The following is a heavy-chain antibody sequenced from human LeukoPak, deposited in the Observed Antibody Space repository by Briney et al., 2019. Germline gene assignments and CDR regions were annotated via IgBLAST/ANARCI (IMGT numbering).Heavy chain of an antibody. CDR3: ATHLTVTGYGNDAFDI. CDR1: GGSISARY. CDR2: IHYSGSS. J-gene: IGHJ3*02. D-gene: IGHD3-9*01. V-gene: IGHV4-59*08. Sequence: SETLSLTCTVSGGSISARYWGWIRQPPGKGLEWIGYIHYSGSSSHNPSLKSRVTMSVDTSKNHFSLKLSSVTAADTAVYYCATHLTVTGYGNDAFDIWGQGTKVTVSS.